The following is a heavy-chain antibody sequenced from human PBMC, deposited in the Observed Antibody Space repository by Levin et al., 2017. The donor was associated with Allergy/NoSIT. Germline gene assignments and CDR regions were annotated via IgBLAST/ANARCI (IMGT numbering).Heavy chain of an antibody. D-gene: IGHD2-2*01. Sequence: SETLSLTCAVSGGSISSSNWWSWVRQPPGKGLEWIGEIYHSGSTNYNPSLKSRVTISVDKSKNQFSLKLSSVTAADTAVYYCASLSAYCSSTSCYYFDYWGQGTLVTVSS. J-gene: IGHJ4*02. CDR3: ASLSAYCSSTSCYYFDY. CDR2: IYHSGST. V-gene: IGHV4-4*02. CDR1: GGSISSSNW.